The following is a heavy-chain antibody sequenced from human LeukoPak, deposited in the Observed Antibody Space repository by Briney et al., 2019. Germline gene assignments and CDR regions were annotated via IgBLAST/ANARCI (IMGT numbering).Heavy chain of an antibody. CDR3: ARHYSSLAGAEFDP. Sequence: SETLSLTYTVSGGPISSYYWSWIRQPPGKGLEWIGYIFYSGSTNYNPSLKSRVTISVDTSNNQFSLKLRSVTAADTAVYYCARHYSSLAGAEFDPWGQGTLVTVSS. V-gene: IGHV4-59*08. D-gene: IGHD6-13*01. CDR2: IFYSGST. CDR1: GGPISSYY. J-gene: IGHJ5*02.